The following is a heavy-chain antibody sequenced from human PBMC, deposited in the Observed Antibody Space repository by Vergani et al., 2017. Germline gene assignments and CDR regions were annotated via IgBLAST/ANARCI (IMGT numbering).Heavy chain of an antibody. CDR2: ISSSSSYI. CDR1: GFTFSSYS. D-gene: IGHD3-22*01. J-gene: IGHJ4*02. V-gene: IGHV3-21*01. CDR3: ARDLNYYDSXPSG. Sequence: EVQLVESGGGLVKPGGSLRLSCAASGFTFSSYSMNWVRQAPGKGLEWVSSISSSSSYIYYADSVKGRFTISRDNAKNSLYLQMNSLRAEDTAVYYCARDLNYYDSXPSGWGQGTLVTVSS.